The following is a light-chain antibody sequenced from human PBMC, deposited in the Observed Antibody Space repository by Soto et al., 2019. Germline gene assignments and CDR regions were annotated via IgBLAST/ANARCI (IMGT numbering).Light chain of an antibody. CDR1: SSNIGARYD. Sequence: QPVLTQPPSVSGAPGQRVTISCTGSSSNIGARYDVHWYQQLPGTAPKLLIYGSTNRPSGVPDRFSGSKSGTSASLAITGLQAEDEADYYCQSYDSRLSGVVFGGGTKLTVL. CDR2: GST. CDR3: QSYDSRLSGVV. V-gene: IGLV1-40*01. J-gene: IGLJ2*01.